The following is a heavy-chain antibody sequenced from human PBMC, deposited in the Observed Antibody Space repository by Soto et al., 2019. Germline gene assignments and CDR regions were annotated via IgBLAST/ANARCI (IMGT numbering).Heavy chain of an antibody. CDR3: AREKLAFDI. CDR1: GFTFSSYA. J-gene: IGHJ3*02. V-gene: IGHV3-30-3*01. Sequence: ESGGGVVQPGRSLRLSCAASGFTFSSYAMHWVRQAPGKGLEWVAVISYDGSNKYYADSVKGRFTISRDNSKNTLYLQMNSLRAEDAAVYYCAREKLAFDIWGQGTMVTVSS. CDR2: ISYDGSNK.